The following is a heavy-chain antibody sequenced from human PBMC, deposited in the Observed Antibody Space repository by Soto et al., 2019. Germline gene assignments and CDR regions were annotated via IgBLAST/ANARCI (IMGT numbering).Heavy chain of an antibody. D-gene: IGHD1-1*01. Sequence: TSETLSLTCTVSGGSISSYYWSWIRQPPGKGLEWIGYIYHSGSTNYNPSLKSRVTISVDKSKNQFSLKLSSVTAADTAVYYCARDQLEGNWFDPWGQGTLVTVSS. CDR2: IYHSGST. V-gene: IGHV4-59*12. J-gene: IGHJ5*02. CDR3: ARDQLEGNWFDP. CDR1: GGSISSYY.